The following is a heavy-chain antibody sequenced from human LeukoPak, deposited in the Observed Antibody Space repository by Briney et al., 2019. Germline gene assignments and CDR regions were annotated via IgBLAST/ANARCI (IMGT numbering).Heavy chain of an antibody. D-gene: IGHD2-8*02. V-gene: IGHV3-43*02. J-gene: IGHJ4*02. CDR3: AKARYWGSRNRDFHYLAGF. CDR2: ISGDGDST. Sequence: GGSMRLSCAASGFTLDDYAMHWVRQAPGKVREWVSLISGDGDSTRYAVSVKARFTISRDNSKNSLYLQLDSLRSEGTALYYCAKARYWGSRNRDFHYLAGFWGQGTLVAVSS. CDR1: GFTLDDYA.